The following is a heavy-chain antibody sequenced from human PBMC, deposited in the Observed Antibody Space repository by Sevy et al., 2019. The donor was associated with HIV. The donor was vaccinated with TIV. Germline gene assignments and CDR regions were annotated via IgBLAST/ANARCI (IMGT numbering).Heavy chain of an antibody. CDR3: ARGTIFGVVTTYYYYSMDV. Sequence: SETLSLTCTVSGGSITSYYWSWIRQPPGKGLEWIGYIYYSGSTNYNPSLKRRVTISVDTSKNQFSLKLSSVTAADTAVYYCARGTIFGVVTTYYYYSMDVWGQGTTVTVSS. D-gene: IGHD3-3*01. CDR2: IYYSGST. V-gene: IGHV4-59*01. J-gene: IGHJ6*02. CDR1: GGSITSYY.